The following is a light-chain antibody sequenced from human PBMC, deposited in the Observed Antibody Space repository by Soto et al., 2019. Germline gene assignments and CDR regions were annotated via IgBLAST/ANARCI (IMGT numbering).Light chain of an antibody. J-gene: IGKJ3*01. Sequence: EIVLTQSPATLSLSPGERATLSCRASQSINIYLAWYQQKPGQAPRLLLDDTSNRAADIPARFSGSGSGTDFTLTISSLEPEDVAVYYCQQRSNWPPFAFGTGTKVDI. CDR3: QQRSNWPPFA. V-gene: IGKV3-11*01. CDR2: DTS. CDR1: QSINIY.